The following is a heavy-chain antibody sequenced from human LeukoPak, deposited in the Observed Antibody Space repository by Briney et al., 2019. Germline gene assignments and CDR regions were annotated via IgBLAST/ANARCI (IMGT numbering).Heavy chain of an antibody. J-gene: IGHJ4*02. CDR3: AKGREPMGALLDY. Sequence: PGGSLRPSCAASGFTFDDYGMSWVRQAPGKGLEWVSGISWNSGSIGYADSVKGRFTISRDNAKNSLYLQMNSLRAEDTALYYCAKGREPMGALLDYWGQGTLVTVSS. CDR2: ISWNSGSI. V-gene: IGHV3-9*01. CDR1: GFTFDDYG. D-gene: IGHD1-26*01.